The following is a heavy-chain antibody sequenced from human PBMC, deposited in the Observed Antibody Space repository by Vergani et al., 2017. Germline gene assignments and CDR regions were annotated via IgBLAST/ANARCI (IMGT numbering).Heavy chain of an antibody. CDR2: ISGSGGFT. D-gene: IGHD3-22*01. CDR3: AKDNVPGYYDSSGYCDY. V-gene: IGHV3-23*01. CDR1: GFTFTNFA. J-gene: IGHJ4*02. Sequence: VELLESGGGLVQPGGSLRLSCAASGFTFTNFAMTWVRQAPGEGLEWVSGISGSGGFTYYADSVKGRFTISRDNSKNTMFLQMNNLRAEDTAVYYCAKDNVPGYYDSSGYCDYWGQGTLVTVSS.